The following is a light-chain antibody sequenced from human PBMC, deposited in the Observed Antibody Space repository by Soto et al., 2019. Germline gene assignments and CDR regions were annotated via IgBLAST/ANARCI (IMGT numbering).Light chain of an antibody. V-gene: IGLV2-8*01. CDR1: SSDVGAYNY. CDR2: EVN. Sequence: QSVLTQPPSASGSPGQSVTISCTGTSSDVGAYNYVSWYQHHPGKAPKLMVYEVNERPSGVPDRFSGSKSGNTASLTVSGLQAEDEADYYCTSHAGTINFPYIFGTGTKVTVL. J-gene: IGLJ1*01. CDR3: TSHAGTINFPYI.